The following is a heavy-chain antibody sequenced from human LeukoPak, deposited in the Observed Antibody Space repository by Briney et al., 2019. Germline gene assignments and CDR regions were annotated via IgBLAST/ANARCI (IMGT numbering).Heavy chain of an antibody. CDR3: ARGGSGSYYIVPLYYFDY. V-gene: IGHV1-69*13. Sequence: SVKVSCKASGGTFSSYAISWVRQAPGQGLEWMGGIIPIFGTANYAQKFQGRVTITADESTSTAYMELSSLRSEDTAVYYGARGGSGSYYIVPLYYFDYWGQGTLVTVSS. CDR2: IIPIFGTA. D-gene: IGHD3-10*01. J-gene: IGHJ4*02. CDR1: GGTFSSYA.